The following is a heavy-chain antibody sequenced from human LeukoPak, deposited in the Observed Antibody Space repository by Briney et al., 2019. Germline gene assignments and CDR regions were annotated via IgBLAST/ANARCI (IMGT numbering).Heavy chain of an antibody. D-gene: IGHD6-13*01. CDR1: GFTFSNYG. V-gene: IGHV3-30*02. Sequence: GGSLRLSCAASGFTFSNYGMHWVRQTPDEGLEWVAFIRSDSSYIYYLESVKGRFTVSRDNSKNTLFPQMHSLRPEDTAVYYCVKDPSGAAAAGTFDYWGQGTLVTVSS. CDR3: VKDPSGAAAAGTFDY. J-gene: IGHJ4*02. CDR2: IRSDSSYI.